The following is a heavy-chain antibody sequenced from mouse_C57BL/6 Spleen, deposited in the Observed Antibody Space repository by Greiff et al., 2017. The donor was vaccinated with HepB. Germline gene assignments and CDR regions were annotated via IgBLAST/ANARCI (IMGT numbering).Heavy chain of an antibody. V-gene: IGHV5-9-1*02. CDR1: GFTFSSYA. CDR3: TREAGSSTRETFAY. J-gene: IGHJ3*01. Sequence: DVHLVESGEGLVKPGGSLKLSCAASGFTFSSYAMSWVRQTPEKRLEWVAYISSGGDYIYYADTVKGRFTISRDNARNTLYLQMSSLKSEDTAMYYCTREAGSSTRETFAYWGQGTLVTVSA. CDR2: ISSGGDYI. D-gene: IGHD1-1*01.